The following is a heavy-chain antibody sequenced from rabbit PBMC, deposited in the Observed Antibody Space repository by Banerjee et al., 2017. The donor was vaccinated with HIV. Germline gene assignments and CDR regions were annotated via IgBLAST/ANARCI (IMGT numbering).Heavy chain of an antibody. V-gene: IGHV1S45*01. CDR2: IDTGSSGST. CDR1: GLDFSSSYW. Sequence: QEQLVEYGGDLVQPEGSLTLTCKASGLDFSSSYWICWVRQAPGKGLEWIACIDTGSSGSTYYASWAKGRFTISKTSSTTVTLQMTSLTGADTATYFCARGVYTYGSTGGTYANLWGPGTLVTVS. J-gene: IGHJ4*01. D-gene: IGHD6-1*01. CDR3: ARGVYTYGSTGGTYANL.